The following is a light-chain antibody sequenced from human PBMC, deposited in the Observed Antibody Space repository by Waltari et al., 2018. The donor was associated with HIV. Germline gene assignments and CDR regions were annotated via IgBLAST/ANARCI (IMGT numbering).Light chain of an antibody. V-gene: IGLV7-46*01. CDR1: TGVVTSGQW. Sequence: QAVVTQEPSLTVSPGGTVPLTCGSSTGVVTSGQWPSWFQQKPGQAPRPLIYDTTNKHPGTPARFSGSLLGGKAVLTLAGAEAEDEADYYCSLSLGGAAVFGGGTHVTVL. CDR3: SLSLGGAAV. CDR2: DTT. J-gene: IGLJ2*01.